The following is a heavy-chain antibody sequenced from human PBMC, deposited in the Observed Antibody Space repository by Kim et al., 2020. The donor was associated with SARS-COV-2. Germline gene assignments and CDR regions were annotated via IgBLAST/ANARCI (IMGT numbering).Heavy chain of an antibody. Sequence: GGSLRLSCAASGFTFSSYAMSWVRQAPGKGLEWVSAISGSGGSTYYADSVKGRFTISRDNSKNTLYLQMNSLRAEDTAVYYCAKDPKGIAAAGTNWFDPWGQGTLVTVSS. J-gene: IGHJ5*02. CDR1: GFTFSSYA. D-gene: IGHD6-13*01. CDR2: ISGSGGST. V-gene: IGHV3-23*01. CDR3: AKDPKGIAAAGTNWFDP.